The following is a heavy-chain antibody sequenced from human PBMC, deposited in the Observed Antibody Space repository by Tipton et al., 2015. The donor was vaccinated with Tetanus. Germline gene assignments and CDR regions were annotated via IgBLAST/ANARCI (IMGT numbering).Heavy chain of an antibody. CDR1: GFTFSSYA. J-gene: IGHJ6*02. D-gene: IGHD6-19*01. V-gene: IGHV3-30-3*01. CDR3: AREGQSMIAVAGNYYGMDV. Sequence: SLRLSCAASGFTFSSYAMHWVRQAPGKGLEWVAVISYDGSNKYYADSVKGRFTISRDNSKNTLYLQMNSLRAEDTAVYYCAREGQSMIAVAGNYYGMDVWGQGTTVTVSS. CDR2: ISYDGSNK.